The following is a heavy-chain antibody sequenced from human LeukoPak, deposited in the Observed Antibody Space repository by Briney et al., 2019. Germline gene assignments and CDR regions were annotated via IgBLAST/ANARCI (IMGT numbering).Heavy chain of an antibody. D-gene: IGHD3-10*01. CDR2: MNPNSGNT. V-gene: IGHV1-8*01. J-gene: IGHJ4*02. CDR1: GYTFTSYD. Sequence: ASVEVSCKASGYTFTSYDINWVRQATGQGLEWMGWMNPNSGNTGYAQKFQGRVTMTRNTSISTAYMELSSLRYEDTAVYYCARGGNYGSGSYYIGYWGQGTLVTVSS. CDR3: ARGGNYGSGSYYIGY.